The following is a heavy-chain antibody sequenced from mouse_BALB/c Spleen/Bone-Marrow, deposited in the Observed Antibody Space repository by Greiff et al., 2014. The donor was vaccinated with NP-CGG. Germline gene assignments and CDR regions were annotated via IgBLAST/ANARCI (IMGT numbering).Heavy chain of an antibody. CDR1: GFTFSDYY. V-gene: IGHV5-4*02. CDR3: AREVSMDY. J-gene: IGHJ4*01. Sequence: VQLKESGGGLVKPGGSLKLSCAASGFTFSDYYMYWVRQTPEKRLEWVATISDGGSYTYYPDSVKGRLTISRDNAKNNLFLQLSSLKSEDTAMYYCAREVSMDYWGQGTSVTVSS. CDR2: ISDGGSYT.